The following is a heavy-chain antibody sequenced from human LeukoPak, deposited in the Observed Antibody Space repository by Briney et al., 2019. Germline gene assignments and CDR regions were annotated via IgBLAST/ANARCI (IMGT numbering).Heavy chain of an antibody. Sequence: GSLRLSCAASGFTFSSYGMHWVRQAPGKGLEWVAVIWYDGSNKYHGDSVKGRFTISRDNSKNTLYLQMNSLRAEDTAVYYCARGYGGNSWHFDYWGQGTLVTVSS. CDR2: IWYDGSNK. CDR3: ARGYGGNSWHFDY. J-gene: IGHJ4*02. V-gene: IGHV3-33*01. D-gene: IGHD4-23*01. CDR1: GFTFSSYG.